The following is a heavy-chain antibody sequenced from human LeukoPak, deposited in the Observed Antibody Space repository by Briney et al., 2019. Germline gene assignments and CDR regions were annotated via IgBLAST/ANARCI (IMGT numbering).Heavy chain of an antibody. CDR1: GFTFSNYY. Sequence: GGSLRLSCAASGFTFSNYYMSWVRQALGKGLEWVANIKQDGSNKYYADSVKGRFTISRDNSKNTLYLQMNSLRAEDTAVYYCARVVGVRGVIISYYFDYWGQGTLVTVSS. V-gene: IGHV3-7*01. J-gene: IGHJ4*02. CDR2: IKQDGSNK. CDR3: ARVVGVRGVIISYYFDY. D-gene: IGHD3-10*01.